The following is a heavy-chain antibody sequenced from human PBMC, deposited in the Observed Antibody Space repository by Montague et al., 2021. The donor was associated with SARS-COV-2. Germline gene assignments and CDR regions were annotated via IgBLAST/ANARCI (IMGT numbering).Heavy chain of an antibody. CDR2: IYYSGST. CDR1: GGSISSYY. CDR3: ARVGGNEYRFFDY. V-gene: IGHV4-59*13. Sequence: SETLSLTCTVSGGSISSYYRSWIRQPPGKGLEWIGYIYYSGSTNYNTSLKSRVTISVDTSKNQFSLKLSSVTAADTAVYYCARVGGNEYRFFDYWGQGSLVTVSS. J-gene: IGHJ4*02. D-gene: IGHD1-1*01.